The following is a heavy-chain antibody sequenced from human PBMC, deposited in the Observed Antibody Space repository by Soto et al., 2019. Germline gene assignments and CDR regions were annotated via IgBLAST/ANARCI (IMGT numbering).Heavy chain of an antibody. D-gene: IGHD1-7*01. Sequence: SETLSLTCTVSVGSINSGDYYWSWIRQPPGKGLEWIGRIYYSGSTDYNPSLKSRVTISVDTSKNQFSLKLSSVTAADTALYYCVTYNWNYYFDYWGQGILVTVSS. CDR2: IYYSGST. CDR3: VTYNWNYYFDY. CDR1: VGSINSGDYY. V-gene: IGHV4-30-4*01. J-gene: IGHJ4*02.